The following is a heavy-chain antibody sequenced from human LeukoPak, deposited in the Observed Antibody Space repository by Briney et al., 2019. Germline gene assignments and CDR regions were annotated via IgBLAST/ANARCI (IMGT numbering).Heavy chain of an antibody. D-gene: IGHD6-13*01. V-gene: IGHV1-69*05. J-gene: IGHJ4*02. CDR3: ARRGPNWGSSWYLDY. CDR1: GGTFSSYA. CDR2: IIPIFGTA. Sequence: SVKVSCKASGGTFSSYAISWVRQAPGQGLEWMGGIIPIFGTANYAQKFQGRVTITTDESTSTAYMELSSLRSEDTAVYYCARRGPNWGSSWYLDYWGQGTLVTVSS.